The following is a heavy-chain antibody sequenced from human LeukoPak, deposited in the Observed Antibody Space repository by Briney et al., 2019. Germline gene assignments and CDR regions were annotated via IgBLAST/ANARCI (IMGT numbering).Heavy chain of an antibody. CDR2: IYPGDSDT. CDR3: ARRQASCSNGVCYTLYDMDV. J-gene: IGHJ6*02. V-gene: IGHV5-51*01. D-gene: IGHD2-8*01. Sequence: GEYRKISCNGSRYSFTSYWFRWVRQVPGKGLEWMGIIYPGDSDTRYSPSFQGQVTISADKSTSTAYVQWSSLKASDTAMYYCARRQASCSNGVCYTLYDMDVWGQGTTVTVSS. CDR1: RYSFTSYW.